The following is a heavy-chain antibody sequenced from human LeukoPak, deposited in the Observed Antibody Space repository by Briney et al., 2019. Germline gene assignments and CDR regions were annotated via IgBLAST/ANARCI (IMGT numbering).Heavy chain of an antibody. CDR2: ISYDGNKK. D-gene: IGHD2-2*02. V-gene: IGHV3-30-3*01. Sequence: GGSLRLSCAASGFTFTTYWMHWVRQAPGKGLEWVAVISYDGNKKYDAESVKGRFTISRDNSENTLYLQMNSLTTEDTAVYYCARVPGFCSSNSCYKMTIPFDYWGQGTLVTVSS. CDR3: ARVPGFCSSNSCYKMTIPFDY. J-gene: IGHJ4*02. CDR1: GFTFTTYW.